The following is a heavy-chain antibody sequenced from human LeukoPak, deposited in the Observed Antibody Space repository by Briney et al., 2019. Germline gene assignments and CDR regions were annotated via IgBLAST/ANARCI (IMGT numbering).Heavy chain of an antibody. J-gene: IGHJ4*02. CDR3: ARGVDYYENSGTIDY. Sequence: GGSLRLSCTASGFTFSDYGMHWVRQPPGKGLEWVAIIWYDGSNKKYEDSVKGRLTISRDNSKNTLYLQMNSLRAEDTAVYYCARGVDYYENSGTIDYWGQGTLVTVSS. CDR1: GFTFSDYG. V-gene: IGHV3-33*01. CDR2: IWYDGSNK. D-gene: IGHD3-22*01.